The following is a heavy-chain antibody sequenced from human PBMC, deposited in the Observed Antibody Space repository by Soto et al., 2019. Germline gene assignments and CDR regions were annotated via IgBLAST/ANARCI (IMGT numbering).Heavy chain of an antibody. J-gene: IGHJ5*02. Sequence: ASVKVSCKASGYTFTSYGISWVRQAPGQGLEWMGWISAYNGNTNYAQKLQGRVTMTTDTSTSTAYMELRSLRSDDTAVYYSALCVRHGSITSGYGFDPRGQGTLVTVSS. CDR1: GYTFTSYG. V-gene: IGHV1-18*01. D-gene: IGHD2-2*01. CDR2: ISAYNGNT. CDR3: ALCVRHGSITSGYGFDP.